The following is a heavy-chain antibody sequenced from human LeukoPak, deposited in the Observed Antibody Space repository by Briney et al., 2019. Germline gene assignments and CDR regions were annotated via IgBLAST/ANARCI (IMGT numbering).Heavy chain of an antibody. V-gene: IGHV3-30*04. J-gene: IGHJ4*02. CDR2: ISYDGSNK. D-gene: IGHD2-2*01. CDR1: GFTFSSYA. Sequence: PGRSLRLSCAASGFTFSSYAMHWVRQAPGKGLEWVAVISYDGSNKYYADSVKGRFTISRDNSKNTLYLQMNSLRAEDTAVYYCARDVGAYRSSTSCFTKDWGQGTLVTVSS. CDR3: ARDVGAYRSSTSCFTKD.